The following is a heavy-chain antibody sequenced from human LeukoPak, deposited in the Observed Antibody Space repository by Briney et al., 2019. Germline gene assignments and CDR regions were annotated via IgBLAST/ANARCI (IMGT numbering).Heavy chain of an antibody. V-gene: IGHV3-23*01. J-gene: IGHJ4*02. CDR2: IINRGGST. Sequence: GGSLRLSCAASGFTFSNYAMNWVRQAPGKGLEWVSTIINRGGSTYYADSVKGRFTISRDSSKNTLYLQMNSLRDEDTAVYHCAKDIYGDYGGLDYWGQGTLVTVSS. CDR3: AKDIYGDYGGLDY. D-gene: IGHD4-17*01. CDR1: GFTFSNYA.